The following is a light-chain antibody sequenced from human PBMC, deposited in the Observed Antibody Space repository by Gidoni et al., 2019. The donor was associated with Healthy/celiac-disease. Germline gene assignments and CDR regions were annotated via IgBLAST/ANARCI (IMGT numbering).Light chain of an antibody. J-gene: IGLJ2*01. CDR2: VKN. CDR3: NSRDSSGNHLRVV. Sequence: SSELTQAPAVSVALGQTVRITCQGDSLRSYYASWYQQKPGQAPVLVIYVKNNRPSGIPDRFSGSSSGNTASLTITGAQAEDEADYYCNSRDSSGNHLRVVFGGGTKLTVL. V-gene: IGLV3-19*01. CDR1: SLRSYY.